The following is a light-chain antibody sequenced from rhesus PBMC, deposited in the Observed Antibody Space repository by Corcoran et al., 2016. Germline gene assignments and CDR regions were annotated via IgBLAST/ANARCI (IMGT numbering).Light chain of an antibody. V-gene: IGKV1-25*01. CDR2: GAS. CDR1: QDISAY. CDR3: QQPNSKLWT. J-gene: IGKJ1*01. Sequence: DIQMTQSPSSLSASVGDRVTITCRASQDISAYLAWYQQKPGKAPKLLIYGASTLLGGVPSRVSGVGSGTDFTLTLRSLPPEDFATYFCQQPNSKLWTFGQGTKVEIK.